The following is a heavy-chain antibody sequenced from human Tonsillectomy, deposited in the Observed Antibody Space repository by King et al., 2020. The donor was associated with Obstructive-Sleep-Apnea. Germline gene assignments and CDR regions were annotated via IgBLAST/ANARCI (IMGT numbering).Heavy chain of an antibody. V-gene: IGHV4-59*01. D-gene: IGHD5-24*01. J-gene: IGHJ4*02. CDR3: ARDRVGRDGYNRFDY. CDR2: FSYSGRT. CDR1: GGSINCYY. Sequence: QLQESGPGLVKPSETLSLTCTVSGGSINCYYWSWIRQTPGKGREWIGYFSYSGRTNYNPSLKSRVTISVDTSKNQFSLKLSSVTAADTAVYYCARDRVGRDGYNRFDYWGQGTLVTVSS.